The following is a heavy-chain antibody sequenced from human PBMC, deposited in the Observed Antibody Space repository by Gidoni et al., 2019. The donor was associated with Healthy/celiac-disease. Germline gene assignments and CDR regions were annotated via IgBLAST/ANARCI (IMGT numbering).Heavy chain of an antibody. D-gene: IGHD6-13*01. Sequence: EVQLVESGGGLVKPGGSLRLSCAASGFTFSNAWMSWVRQAPGKGLEWVGRIKSKTDGGTTDYAAPVKGRFTISRDDSKNTLYLQMNSLKTEDTAVYYCTTDRSIAAAGNYYDYGMDVWGQGTTVTVSS. CDR1: GFTFSNAW. CDR3: TTDRSIAAAGNYYDYGMDV. CDR2: IKSKTDGGTT. V-gene: IGHV3-15*01. J-gene: IGHJ6*02.